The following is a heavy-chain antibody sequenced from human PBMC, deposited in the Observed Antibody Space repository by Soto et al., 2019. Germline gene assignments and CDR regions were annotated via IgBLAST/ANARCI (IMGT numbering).Heavy chain of an antibody. CDR1: GGSISSSSYY. CDR2: IYYSGST. J-gene: IGHJ5*02. D-gene: IGHD4-17*01. V-gene: IGHV4-39*01. Sequence: SETLSLTCTVSGGSISSSSYYWGWLRQPPGKGLEWIGSIYYSGSTYYNPSLKSRVTLSVDTSKNQFSLKLSSVTAADTAVYYCARHDYGYFNWFDPWGQGTLVTVSS. CDR3: ARHDYGYFNWFDP.